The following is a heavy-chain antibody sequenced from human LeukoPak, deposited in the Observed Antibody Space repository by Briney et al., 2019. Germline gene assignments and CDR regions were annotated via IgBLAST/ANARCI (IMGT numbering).Heavy chain of an antibody. CDR2: ITAIFRTT. V-gene: IGHV1-69*01. CDR3: ARHSGYHSTMYLDY. D-gene: IGHD3-22*01. Sequence: SVKVSCKASGGTFNSYAISWVRQAPGQGLEWMGGITAIFRTTNYAQKFQGRVTITADESMSTIYMELSSLRSGDTAVYYCARHSGYHSTMYLDYWGQGTLVTVSS. CDR1: GGTFNSYA. J-gene: IGHJ4*02.